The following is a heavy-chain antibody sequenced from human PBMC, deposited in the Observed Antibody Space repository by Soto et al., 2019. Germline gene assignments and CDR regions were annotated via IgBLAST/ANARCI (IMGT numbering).Heavy chain of an antibody. Sequence: ASVKVSCKASGYTFTSYAMNWVRQAPGQRLEWMGWINAGNGNTKYSQKFQGRVTITRDTSASTAYVELSSLRSDDTAVYYCARDPRRTVLMVYAIGGSKHNWFDPWGQGTLVTVSS. CDR2: INAGNGNT. V-gene: IGHV1-3*01. CDR3: ARDPRRTVLMVYAIGGSKHNWFDP. D-gene: IGHD2-8*01. CDR1: GYTFTSYA. J-gene: IGHJ5*02.